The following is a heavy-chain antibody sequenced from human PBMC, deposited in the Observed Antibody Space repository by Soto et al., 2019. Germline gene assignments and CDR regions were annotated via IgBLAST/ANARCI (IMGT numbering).Heavy chain of an antibody. Sequence: QVQLQQWGAGLLKPSETLSLTCAVYGGSFSGYYWSWIRQPPGKGLEWIGEINHSGSTNYNPSLKSRVTISVDPSKNQFSLTLSSVTAADTAVYYCARVTGRYYYGMDVWGQGTTVTVSS. CDR3: ARVTGRYYYGMDV. V-gene: IGHV4-34*01. J-gene: IGHJ6*02. CDR1: GGSFSGYY. CDR2: INHSGST.